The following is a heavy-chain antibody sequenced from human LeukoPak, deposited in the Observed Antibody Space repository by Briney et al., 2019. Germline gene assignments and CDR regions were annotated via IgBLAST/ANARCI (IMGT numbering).Heavy chain of an antibody. CDR2: TDPNGIT. Sequence: GGSLRLSCAASGFTFNNYAMSWVRQAPGKGLVWVSRTDPNGITTYADSVKGRFTISRDNAKNTLYLQMNSLRAEDTARYYCARSGGIIDYWGQGTLVTVSS. CDR1: GFTFNNYA. J-gene: IGHJ4*02. CDR3: ARSGGIIDY. D-gene: IGHD3-10*01. V-gene: IGHV3-23*05.